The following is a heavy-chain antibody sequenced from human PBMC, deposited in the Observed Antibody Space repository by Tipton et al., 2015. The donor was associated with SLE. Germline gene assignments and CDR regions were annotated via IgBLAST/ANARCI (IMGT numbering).Heavy chain of an antibody. J-gene: IGHJ4*02. CDR1: GVSITNYHSY. CDR2: IYFPGNT. Sequence: TLSLTCSVSGVSITNYHSYWDWFRQTAGKGLEWIGRIYFPGNTHYNPSLSSRLTISVDTSRNQFSLRLTSVTAADTAVYYCARNPGYWGRGTLVTVSS. CDR3: ARNPGY. V-gene: IGHV4-61*02. D-gene: IGHD1-14*01.